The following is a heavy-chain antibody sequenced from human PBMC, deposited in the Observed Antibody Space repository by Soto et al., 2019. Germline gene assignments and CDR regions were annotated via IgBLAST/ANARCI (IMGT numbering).Heavy chain of an antibody. CDR1: GYSFTDYH. J-gene: IGHJ6*02. V-gene: IGHV1-2*04. CDR3: ARGHSTDCSNGVCSFFYNHEMGV. Sequence: GASVKVSCKASGYSFTDYHIHWVRQAPGQGLEWLGRINPESGGTSTAQKFQGWVTMTRDRSISTVYMELTRLRSDDTAVYFCARGHSTDCSNGVCSFFYNHEMGVWGQGTTVTVSS. CDR2: INPESGGT. D-gene: IGHD2-8*01.